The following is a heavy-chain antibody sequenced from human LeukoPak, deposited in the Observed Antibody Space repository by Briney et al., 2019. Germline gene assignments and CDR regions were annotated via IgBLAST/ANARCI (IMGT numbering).Heavy chain of an antibody. J-gene: IGHJ4*02. CDR3: SRENGAFSPFGY. D-gene: IGHD2-8*01. V-gene: IGHV4-4*02. CDR1: GGSISNTNW. CDR2: ISLTGLT. Sequence: PSVTLSLTCGVSGGSISNTNWWSWVRPPPGQGLEWIGEISLTGLTHYNPSLESRVTVSLDKSKNQLSLNLTSVTAADTAVYYCSRENGAFSPFGYWGQGTLVTVLS.